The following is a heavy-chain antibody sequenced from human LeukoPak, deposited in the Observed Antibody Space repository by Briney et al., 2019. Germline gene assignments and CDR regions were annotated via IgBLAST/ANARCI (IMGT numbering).Heavy chain of an antibody. CDR2: ILYSGTT. J-gene: IGHJ4*02. V-gene: IGHV4-59*08. CDR3: ARMGGYSGYATH. D-gene: IGHD5-12*01. Sequence: PSETLSLTCTVSGGSISSYYWSWIRQPPGKGLEWIGYILYSGTTNSNPSLKSRVNISLDTSNNQISLKLTSVTAADTAVCFCARMGGYSGYATHWGQGILVTVSS. CDR1: GGSISSYY.